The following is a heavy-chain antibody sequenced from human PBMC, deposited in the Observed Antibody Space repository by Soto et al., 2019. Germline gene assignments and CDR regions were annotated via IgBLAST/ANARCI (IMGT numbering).Heavy chain of an antibody. D-gene: IGHD3-10*01. CDR2: INSDASHT. J-gene: IGHJ5*02. V-gene: IGHV3-74*01. Sequence: PGGSVRLSCAASGFTFSTYWMHWIRQVPGKGLEWVSRINSDASHTYYADSVKGRFTISRDNAKNTLHLEMNSLRAEDTAVYYCVRDGLFFTIRCSGRSFVPWGQGTLVTVSS. CDR3: VRDGLFFTIRCSGRSFVP. CDR1: GFTFSTYW.